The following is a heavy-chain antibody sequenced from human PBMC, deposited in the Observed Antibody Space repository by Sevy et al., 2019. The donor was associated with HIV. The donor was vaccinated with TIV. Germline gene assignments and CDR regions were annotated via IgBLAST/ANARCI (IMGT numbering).Heavy chain of an antibody. J-gene: IGHJ6*02. D-gene: IGHD3-22*01. CDR3: ARDLPSAVINPFYYYGLDV. CDR2: ISYDGGVK. V-gene: IGHV3-30*04. CDR1: EFTFSIYA. Sequence: GGSLRLSCAASEFTFSIYAMHWVRQAPDKGLEWVAVISYDGGVKYFADSVKGRVTISRDNSKNTMYLQMNSLRPEDTAVYYCARDLPSAVINPFYYYGLDVWGQGTTVTVSS.